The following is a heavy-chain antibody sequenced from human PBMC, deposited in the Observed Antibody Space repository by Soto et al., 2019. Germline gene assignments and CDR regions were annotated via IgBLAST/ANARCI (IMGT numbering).Heavy chain of an antibody. CDR2: ISFDGINK. D-gene: IGHD6-19*01. V-gene: IGHV3-30*03. Sequence: QVQLVESGGDVVQPGRSLRLSCAASGFRFSNYGIHWVRQAPGKGLEWVAVISFDGINKYYADSVKGRFTISRDNSNNTLYLQMYSLRDDDTAVYYCAIDKYSSLFYYYYAMDVWGRGTTVTVSS. CDR3: AIDKYSSLFYYYYAMDV. CDR1: GFRFSNYG. J-gene: IGHJ6*02.